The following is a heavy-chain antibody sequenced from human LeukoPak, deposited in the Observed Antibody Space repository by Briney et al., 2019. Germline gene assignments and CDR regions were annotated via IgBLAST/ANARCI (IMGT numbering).Heavy chain of an antibody. CDR3: ARKRGGFYSEFDF. J-gene: IGHJ4*02. D-gene: IGHD2-2*02. Sequence: SGPTLVKPTQTLTLTCSLSGFSVSSSGMGVGWIRQRPGAALEWFALIFWDDDKYYSASLESRLSITKDTPNNQVVLSMTNMAPADTATYHCARKRGGFYSEFDFWGQGALVTVSS. CDR2: IFWDDDK. CDR1: GFSVSSSGMG. V-gene: IGHV2-5*02.